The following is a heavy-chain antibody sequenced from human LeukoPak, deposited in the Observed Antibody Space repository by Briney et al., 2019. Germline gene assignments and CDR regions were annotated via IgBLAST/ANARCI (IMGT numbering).Heavy chain of an antibody. V-gene: IGHV4-30-4*08. J-gene: IGHJ3*02. CDR3: AREEIYYYDSSGAKTDAFDI. Sequence: PSKTLSLTCTVSGGSISSGDYYWSWIRQPPGKGLEWIGYIYYSGSTYYNPSLKSRVTISVDTSKSQFSLKLSSVTAADTAVYYCAREEIYYYDSSGAKTDAFDIWGQGTMVTVSS. D-gene: IGHD3-22*01. CDR2: IYYSGST. CDR1: GGSISSGDYY.